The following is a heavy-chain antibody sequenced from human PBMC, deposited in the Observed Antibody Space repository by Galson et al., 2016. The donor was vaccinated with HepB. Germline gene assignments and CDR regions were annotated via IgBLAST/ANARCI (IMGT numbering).Heavy chain of an antibody. Sequence: LRLSCAASGFTVSSNYMSWVRQAPGKGLEWVSVIYSGGTTYYSDSVKGRFTISRDNSKNTVHLQMNSLRAEDTALYYCARGLARHYFDLWGRGTLVTVSS. V-gene: IGHV3-66*01. CDR2: IYSGGTT. CDR3: ARGLARHYFDL. CDR1: GFTVSSNY. J-gene: IGHJ2*01.